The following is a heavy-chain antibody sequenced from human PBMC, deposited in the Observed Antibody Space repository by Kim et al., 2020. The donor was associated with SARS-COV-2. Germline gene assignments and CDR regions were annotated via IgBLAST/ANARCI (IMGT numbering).Heavy chain of an antibody. CDR3: ARNVGTPYYDFWSGYYLGYFDN. D-gene: IGHD3-3*01. Sequence: GSASYYWGWTRQPPEKGLECIGSIYYSGITNHPPSLKRRVTISVDTSKNQFSLKLSSVTAADTAVYYCARNVGTPYYDFWSGYYLGYFDNW. CDR1: GSASYY. CDR2: IYYSGIT. J-gene: IGHJ4*03. V-gene: IGHV4-39*07.